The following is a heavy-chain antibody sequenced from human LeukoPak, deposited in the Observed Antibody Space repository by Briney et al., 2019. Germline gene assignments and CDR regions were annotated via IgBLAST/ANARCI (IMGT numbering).Heavy chain of an antibody. Sequence: GGSLRLSCAASGFTFSSYGMSWVRQAPGKGLERVSAISGSGGSTYYADSVKGRFTISRDNSKNTLYLQMNSLRAEDTAVYYCAKRNDSSGLSPGGAIDYWGQGTLVTVSS. CDR3: AKRNDSSGLSPGGAIDY. CDR1: GFTFSSYG. J-gene: IGHJ4*02. D-gene: IGHD3-22*01. CDR2: ISGSGGST. V-gene: IGHV3-23*01.